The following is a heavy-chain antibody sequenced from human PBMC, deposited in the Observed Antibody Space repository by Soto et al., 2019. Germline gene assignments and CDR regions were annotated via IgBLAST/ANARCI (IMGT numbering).Heavy chain of an antibody. J-gene: IGHJ6*02. D-gene: IGHD6-19*01. Sequence: QVQLQESGPGLVKPSETLSLTCGVSGDSINNGFWWTWGRQPPGKGLEWSGEKHHSGSTNYNLSLKSRVSISLAKSKNQFSLNLSSVTAADTTVYFCAISSGWWRLDVWGQGTTVTVSS. CDR2: KHHSGST. CDR1: GDSINNGFW. V-gene: IGHV4-4*02. CDR3: AISSGWWRLDV.